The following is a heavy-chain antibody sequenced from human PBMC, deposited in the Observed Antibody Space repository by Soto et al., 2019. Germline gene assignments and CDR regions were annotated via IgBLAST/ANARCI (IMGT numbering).Heavy chain of an antibody. CDR2: ISGGGGST. CDR3: AKQRLHDYSSAYLD. Sequence: EVQLFESGGGLVQPGGSLRLSCAASGFTFSSYAMSWVRQAPGKGLEWVSAISGGGGSTYYADSLKGRVTVSRDNSKNTLYLQVSSLRVEDTAVYYCAKQRLHDYSSAYLDWGQGTLVTVSS. CDR1: GFTFSSYA. J-gene: IGHJ4*02. V-gene: IGHV3-23*01. D-gene: IGHD3-3*01.